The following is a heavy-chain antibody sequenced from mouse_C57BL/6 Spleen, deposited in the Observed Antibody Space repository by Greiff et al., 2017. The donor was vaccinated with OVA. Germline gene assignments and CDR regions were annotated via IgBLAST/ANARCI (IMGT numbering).Heavy chain of an antibody. CDR1: GYTFTSYD. CDR2: IYPRSGNT. CDR3: AREDGFYYGSIPVYFDY. V-gene: IGHV1-81*01. D-gene: IGHD1-1*01. J-gene: IGHJ2*01. Sequence: QVQLQQSGAELARPGASVKLSCKASGYTFTSYDISWVKQRTGQGLEWIGEIYPRSGNTYYNEKFKGKATLTADKSSSTAYMELRSLTSEDSAVYFCAREDGFYYGSIPVYFDYWGQGTTLTVSS.